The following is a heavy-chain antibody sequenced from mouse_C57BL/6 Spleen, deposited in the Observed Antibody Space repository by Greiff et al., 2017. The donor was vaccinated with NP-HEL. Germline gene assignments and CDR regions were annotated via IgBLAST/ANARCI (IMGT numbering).Heavy chain of an antibody. CDR2: IYPGDGDT. D-gene: IGHD1-1*01. V-gene: IGHV1-80*01. CDR3: AREWSYPYYFDY. J-gene: IGHJ2*01. Sequence: VQLQQSGAELVKPGASVKISCKASGYAFSSYWMNWVKQRPGKGLEWIGQIYPGDGDTNYNGKFKGKATLTADKSSSTAYMQLSSLTSEDSAVYFCAREWSYPYYFDYWGQGTTLTVSS. CDR1: GYAFSSYW.